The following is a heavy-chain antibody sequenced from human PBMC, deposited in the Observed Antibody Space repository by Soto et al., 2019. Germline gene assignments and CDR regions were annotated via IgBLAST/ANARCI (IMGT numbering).Heavy chain of an antibody. V-gene: IGHV4-31*01. CDR3: ARTTGYFDY. CDR2: IYYSGST. Sequence: ASETLSLTCTVSGGSISSGGYYWSWIRQHPGKGLEWIGYIYYSGSTYYNPSLKTQISMSVDTSQNQFSLKLHSVTAADTAVYYCARTTGYFDYWGQGTLVTVSS. D-gene: IGHD4-17*01. CDR1: GGSISSGGYY. J-gene: IGHJ4*02.